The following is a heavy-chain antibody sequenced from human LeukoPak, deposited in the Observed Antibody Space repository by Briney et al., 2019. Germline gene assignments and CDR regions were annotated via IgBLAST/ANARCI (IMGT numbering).Heavy chain of an antibody. J-gene: IGHJ4*02. Sequence: PSQTLSLTCTVSGGSISSGGYYWSWIRQHPGKGLEWIGYIYYSASTYYNPSLKSRVTISVDTSKNHFSLKLSSVTAADTAVYYCARDFGVVIDYWGQGTLVTVSS. CDR3: ARDFGVVIDY. CDR1: GGSISSGGYY. D-gene: IGHD3-3*01. V-gene: IGHV4-31*03. CDR2: IYYSAST.